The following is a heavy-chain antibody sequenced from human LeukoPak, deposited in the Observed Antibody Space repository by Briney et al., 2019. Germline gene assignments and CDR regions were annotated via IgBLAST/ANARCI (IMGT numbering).Heavy chain of an antibody. CDR2: INPNSGGT. CDR1: GYTFTSYD. CDR3: ARSYCSGGSCYEY. J-gene: IGHJ4*02. Sequence: ASVKVSCKASGYTFTSYDINWVRQAPGQGLEWMGWINPNSGGTNYAQKFQGWVTMTRDTSISTAYMELSRLRSDDTAVYYCARSYCSGGSCYEYWGQGTLVTVSS. D-gene: IGHD2-15*01. V-gene: IGHV1-2*04.